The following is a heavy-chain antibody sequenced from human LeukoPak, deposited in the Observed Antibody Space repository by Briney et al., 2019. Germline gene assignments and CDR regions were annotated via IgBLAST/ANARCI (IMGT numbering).Heavy chain of an antibody. CDR1: GFNFDDYA. J-gene: IGHJ4*02. D-gene: IGHD2-15*01. CDR2: INWNGGST. Sequence: GGSLRLSCAASGFNFDDYAMYWVRQAPGKGLEWVSLINWNGGSTYYADSVKGRFTISRDNSKNSLYLQMNSLRADDTALYYCAKDMVRYCSGGSCYPIDYWGQGTLVTVS. V-gene: IGHV3-43D*03. CDR3: AKDMVRYCSGGSCYPIDY.